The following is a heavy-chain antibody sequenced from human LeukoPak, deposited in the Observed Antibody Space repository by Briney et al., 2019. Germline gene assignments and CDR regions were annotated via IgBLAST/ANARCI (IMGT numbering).Heavy chain of an antibody. CDR2: IYSGGST. Sequence: GGSLRLSCAASGFTFSSYSMNWVRQAPGKGLEWVSVIYSGGSTYYADSEKGRFTISRDNSKNTLYLQMNSLRAEDTAVYYCVTDSSSWYLDYWGQGTLVTVSS. V-gene: IGHV3-66*01. CDR1: GFTFSSYS. J-gene: IGHJ4*02. CDR3: VTDSSSWYLDY. D-gene: IGHD6-13*01.